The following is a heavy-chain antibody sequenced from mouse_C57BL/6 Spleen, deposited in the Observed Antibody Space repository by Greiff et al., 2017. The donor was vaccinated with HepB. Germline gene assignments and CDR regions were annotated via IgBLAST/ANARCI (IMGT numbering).Heavy chain of an antibody. CDR1: GYTFTSYG. CDR2: IYPRSGNT. CDR3: AIDDYDEGYYYAMDY. D-gene: IGHD2-4*01. V-gene: IGHV1-81*01. Sequence: VQLQQSGAELARPGASVKLSCKASGYTFTSYGISWVKQRTGQGLEWIGEIYPRSGNTYYNEKFKGKATLTADKSSSTAYMELRSLTSEDSAVYFCAIDDYDEGYYYAMDYWGQGTSVTVSS. J-gene: IGHJ4*01.